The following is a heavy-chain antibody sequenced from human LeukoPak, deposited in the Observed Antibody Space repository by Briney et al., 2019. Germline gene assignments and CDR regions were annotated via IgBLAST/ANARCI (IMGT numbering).Heavy chain of an antibody. CDR1: GFTFSSYW. CDR2: VKQDGSEK. V-gene: IGHV3-7*01. J-gene: IGHJ6*03. D-gene: IGHD1-7*01. CDR3: ARLGYNWNYVGAYYYYMDV. Sequence: PGGSLRLSCAASGFTFSSYWMNWVRQAPGKGLEWVANVKQDGSEKCYVDSVKGRFTISRDNAENSLYLQMNSLRAEDTAVYYCARLGYNWNYVGAYYYYMDVWGKGTTVTVSS.